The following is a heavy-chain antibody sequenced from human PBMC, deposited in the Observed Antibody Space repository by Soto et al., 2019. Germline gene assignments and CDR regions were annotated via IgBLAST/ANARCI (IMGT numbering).Heavy chain of an antibody. CDR1: GSTFSSDD. Sequence: PGGSLRLSCVVSGSTFSSDDMSRVRQAPGRGLEWVSGISDSGGSTYYADSVKGRFTISRDNAKNTLYLQMKSLRVEDTALYYCAKDGGWSLAVAGLFDYWGPGTQVTVSS. CDR3: AKDGGWSLAVAGLFDY. J-gene: IGHJ4*02. D-gene: IGHD6-19*01. CDR2: ISDSGGST. V-gene: IGHV3-23*01.